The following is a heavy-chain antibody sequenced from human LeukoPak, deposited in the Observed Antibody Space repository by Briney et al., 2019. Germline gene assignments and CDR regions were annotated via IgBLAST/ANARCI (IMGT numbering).Heavy chain of an antibody. CDR3: ARDYDILTGYYYYGMDV. CDR1: GFTFSSYS. Sequence: GGSLRLSCAATGFTFSSYSMNWVRQAPGKGLEWVSSISSSSSYIYYADSVKGRFTISRDNAKNSLYLQMNSLRAEDTAVYYCARDYDILTGYYYYGMDVWGQGTTVTVSS. V-gene: IGHV3-21*01. J-gene: IGHJ6*02. D-gene: IGHD3-9*01. CDR2: ISSSSSYI.